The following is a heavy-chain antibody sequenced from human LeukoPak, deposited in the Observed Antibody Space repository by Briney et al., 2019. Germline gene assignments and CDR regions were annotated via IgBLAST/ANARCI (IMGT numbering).Heavy chain of an antibody. V-gene: IGHV4-39*07. D-gene: IGHD3-16*01. CDR2: LLYSGFT. Sequence: SETLSLTCSVSGVSISSTNYFWGWIRQPPGKGLEWIGGLLYSGFTYYHPSLKSRVSISVDTSKNQFSLKLTSVTAADTAVYFCFADRGGDQGDSWGQGTLVTVSS. J-gene: IGHJ4*02. CDR1: GVSISSTNYF. CDR3: FADRGGDQGDS.